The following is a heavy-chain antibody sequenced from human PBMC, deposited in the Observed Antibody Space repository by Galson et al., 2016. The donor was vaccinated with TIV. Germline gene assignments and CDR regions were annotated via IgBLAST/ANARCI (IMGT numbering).Heavy chain of an antibody. D-gene: IGHD2-15*01. CDR3: AREPRSGNYFDY. Sequence: QSGAEVKKPGESLKISCKGSGYSFASYWIGWVRQMPGKGLECMGVIYPGDSDTRYSPTFQGQVTISADKSLSIAYLQWSSLKASDTAMYYCAREPRSGNYFDYWGQGALVTVSS. CDR1: GYSFASYW. J-gene: IGHJ4*02. CDR2: IYPGDSDT. V-gene: IGHV5-51*03.